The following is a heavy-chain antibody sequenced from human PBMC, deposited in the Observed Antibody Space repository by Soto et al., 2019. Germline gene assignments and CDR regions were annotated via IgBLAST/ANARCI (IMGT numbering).Heavy chain of an antibody. Sequence: QVQLVQSGAEVKKSGASVKVSWKASGYSFTSHGISWVRQAPGQGLEWMAWISASNGDTNYAQKFQGRVTVTTDTSTSTGYMELRSLRSEDTAVYYCARMVRGSNIDYYHYMDVWGKGTTVTVSS. D-gene: IGHD3-10*01. V-gene: IGHV1-18*01. CDR3: ARMVRGSNIDYYHYMDV. CDR2: ISASNGDT. CDR1: GYSFTSHG. J-gene: IGHJ6*03.